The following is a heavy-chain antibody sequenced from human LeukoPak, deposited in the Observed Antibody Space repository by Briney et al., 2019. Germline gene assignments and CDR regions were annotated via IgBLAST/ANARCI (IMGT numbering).Heavy chain of an antibody. CDR1: GFTSSNYY. J-gene: IGHJ4*02. Sequence: GGPLKLSCLPSGFTSSNYYMSWVRQAPGRGLEWISYMSSRGYPTYYAESVKGRFTISRDNAKNTLYLQMHNLRTDDTAVYFCARVGIALTSPFDYWGLGTLVAVSS. D-gene: IGHD1-1*01. CDR2: MSSRGYPT. CDR3: ARVGIALTSPFDY. V-gene: IGHV3-11*01.